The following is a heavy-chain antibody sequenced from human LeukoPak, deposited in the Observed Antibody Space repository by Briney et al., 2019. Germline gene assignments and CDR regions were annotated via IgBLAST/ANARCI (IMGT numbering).Heavy chain of an antibody. J-gene: IGHJ4*02. CDR2: IYYTGSA. V-gene: IGHV4-59*11. CDR1: GGSIGGHY. CDR3: ARAPSGYSGFESKTSFDF. Sequence: SETLSLTCTVSGGSIGGHYWTWIRQPPGKGLEWIGYIYYTGSANCHPSFQSRVTMSVDTSKNQFSLRLNSVTAADTAVYFCARAPSGYSGFESKTSFDFWGQGTLVTVSS. D-gene: IGHD5-12*01.